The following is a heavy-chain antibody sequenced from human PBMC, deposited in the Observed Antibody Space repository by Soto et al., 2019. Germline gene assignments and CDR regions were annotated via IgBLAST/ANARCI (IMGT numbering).Heavy chain of an antibody. CDR3: AKRASGSYFDY. Sequence: EVQLLESGGGLVQPGGSLRLSCAASGFTFSNYAMNWVRQAPGKGLEWISVISGSGGSTYYADSVKGRFTISRDNSKKTLYLQMNSVRAEDTAVYYCAKRASGSYFDYWSRGALVTVSS. V-gene: IGHV3-23*01. CDR1: GFTFSNYA. D-gene: IGHD3-10*01. CDR2: ISGSGGST. J-gene: IGHJ4*02.